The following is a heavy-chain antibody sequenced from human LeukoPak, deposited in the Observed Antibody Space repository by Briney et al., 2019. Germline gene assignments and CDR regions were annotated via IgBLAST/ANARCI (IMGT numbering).Heavy chain of an antibody. V-gene: IGHV4-30-4*01. J-gene: IGHJ4*02. Sequence: PSETLSLTCTVSGGSISSGDYYWSWIRQPPGKGLEWIGYIYYSGSTYYNPSLKSRVTISVDTSKNQFSLKLSSVTAADTAVYYCARGQQLVLGYFDYWGQGTLVTVSS. D-gene: IGHD6-13*01. CDR1: GGSISSGDYY. CDR3: ARGQQLVLGYFDY. CDR2: IYYSGST.